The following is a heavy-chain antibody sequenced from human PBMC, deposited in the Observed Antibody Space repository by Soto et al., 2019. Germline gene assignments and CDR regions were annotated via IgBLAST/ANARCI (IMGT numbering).Heavy chain of an antibody. J-gene: IGHJ3*02. CDR1: GYTFTSYG. CDR2: ISAYNGNT. CDR3: ARDQGVMITFGGVIAFGPLDAFDI. V-gene: IGHV1-18*01. D-gene: IGHD3-16*02. Sequence: QVQLVQSGAEVKKPGASVKVSCKASGYTFTSYGISWVRQAPGQGLEWMGWISAYNGNTNYAQKLQGRVTMTTDTSTSTAYMELRSLRSDATAVYYCARDQGVMITFGGVIAFGPLDAFDIWGQGTMVTVSS.